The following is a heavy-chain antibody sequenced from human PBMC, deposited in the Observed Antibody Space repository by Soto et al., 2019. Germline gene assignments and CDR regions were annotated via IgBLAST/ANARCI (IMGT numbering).Heavy chain of an antibody. J-gene: IGHJ4*02. D-gene: IGHD2-15*01. V-gene: IGHV3-21*01. CDR1: GFIFITYS. Sequence: GGSLKLSCAASGFIFITYSMNWVRQTPGKGLKWVSTNSRINEHMYYADSVRGRFTISRDNAKNSLFLQMNSLRSEDTAVYYCTRAISGGPFDYWGQGALVTVSS. CDR2: NSRINEHM. CDR3: TRAISGGPFDY.